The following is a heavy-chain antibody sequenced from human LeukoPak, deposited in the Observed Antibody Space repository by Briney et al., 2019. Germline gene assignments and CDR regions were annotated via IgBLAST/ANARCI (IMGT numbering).Heavy chain of an antibody. V-gene: IGHV4-34*01. CDR1: GGSFSGYY. D-gene: IGHD6-6*01. CDR2: INHSGST. Sequence: SETLSLTCAVYGGSFSGYYRSWIRQPPGKGLEWIGEINHSGSTNYNPSLKSRVTISVDTSKNQFSLKLSSVTAADTAVYYCARGRRGSSSSVGRFDYWGQGTLVTVSS. CDR3: ARGRRGSSSSVGRFDY. J-gene: IGHJ4*02.